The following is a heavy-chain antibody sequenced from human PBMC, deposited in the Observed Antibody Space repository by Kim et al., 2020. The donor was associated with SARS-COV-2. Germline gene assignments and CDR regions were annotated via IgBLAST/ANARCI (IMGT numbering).Heavy chain of an antibody. CDR2: DT. CDR3: ARRATYAMDV. J-gene: IGHJ6*02. Sequence: DTRYSQSFQGQVTISADKSISTAYLQWSSLKASDTAMYYCARRATYAMDVWGQGTTVTVSS. V-gene: IGHV5-51*01.